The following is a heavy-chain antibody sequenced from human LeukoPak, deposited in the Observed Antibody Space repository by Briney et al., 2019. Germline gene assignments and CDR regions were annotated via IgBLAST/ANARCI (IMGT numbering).Heavy chain of an antibody. CDR3: ARDRGGYYYYYYYMDV. CDR1: GYTFTSYG. CDR2: ISAYNGNT. J-gene: IGHJ6*03. V-gene: IGHV1-18*01. D-gene: IGHD2-15*01. Sequence: ASVKVSCKASGYTFTSYGISWVRQAPGQGLEWMGLISAYNGNTNYAQKLQGRVTMTTDTSTSTAYMELRSLRSDDTAVYYCARDRGGYYYYYYYMDVWGKGTTVTVSS.